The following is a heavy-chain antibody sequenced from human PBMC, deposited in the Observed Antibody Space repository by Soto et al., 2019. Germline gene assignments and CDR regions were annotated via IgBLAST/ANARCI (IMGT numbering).Heavy chain of an antibody. D-gene: IGHD5-12*01. CDR1: GFTFSSYA. V-gene: IGHV3-23*01. CDR3: AKGGGYDLYYYYYMDV. CDR2: ISGSGGST. J-gene: IGHJ6*03. Sequence: GGSLRLSCAASGFTFSSYAMSWVRQAPGKGLEWVSAISGSGGSTYYADSVKGRFTISRDNSKNTLYLQMNSLRAEDTAVYYCAKGGGYDLYYYYYMDVWGKGTTVTVSS.